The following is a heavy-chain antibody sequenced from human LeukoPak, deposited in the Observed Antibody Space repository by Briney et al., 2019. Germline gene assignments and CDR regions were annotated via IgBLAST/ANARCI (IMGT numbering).Heavy chain of an antibody. J-gene: IGHJ4*02. CDR1: GYTFTNYY. Sequence: ASVKVSCKASGYTFTNYYIHWVRQAPGQGLGWMGIINPSGGSTFYTQKFQGRVTMTRDTSTSTVYMELSSLRSEDTAVYYCASESGGYSVPRIDFWGQGTLVTVSS. CDR3: ASESGGYSVPRIDF. V-gene: IGHV1-46*03. D-gene: IGHD2-21*02. CDR2: INPSGGST.